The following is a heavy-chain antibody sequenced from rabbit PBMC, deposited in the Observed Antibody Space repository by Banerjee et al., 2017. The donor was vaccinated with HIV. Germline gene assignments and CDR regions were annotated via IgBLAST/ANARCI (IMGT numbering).Heavy chain of an antibody. V-gene: IGHV1S45*01. CDR3: ARGWNIVDGSYSGPYHGMDL. CDR2: IYAGSIGST. CDR1: GFTISSSYW. Sequence: QEQLEESGGDLVQPEGSLTLTCKASGFTISSSYWICWVRQGPGKGLEWIACIYAGSIGSTYYASWAKGRFTISKTSSTTVTLEMTSLTVADTATYFCARGWNIVDGSYSGPYHGMDLWGPGTLVTVS. D-gene: IGHD5-1*01. J-gene: IGHJ6*01.